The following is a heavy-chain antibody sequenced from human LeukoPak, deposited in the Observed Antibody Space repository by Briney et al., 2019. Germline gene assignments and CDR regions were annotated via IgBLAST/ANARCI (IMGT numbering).Heavy chain of an antibody. J-gene: IGHJ4*02. D-gene: IGHD4-17*01. Sequence: ASVKVSCKASGGTFSSYAISWVRQAPGQGLEWMGRIIPILGIANYAQKFQGRVTITADKSTSTAYMELSSLRSEDTAVYYCASYGGNSAFDYWGQGTLVTVSS. V-gene: IGHV1-69*04. CDR1: GGTFSSYA. CDR3: ASYGGNSAFDY. CDR2: IIPILGIA.